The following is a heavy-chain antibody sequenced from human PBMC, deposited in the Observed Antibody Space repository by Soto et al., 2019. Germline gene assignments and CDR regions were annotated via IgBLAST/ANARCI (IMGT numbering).Heavy chain of an antibody. CDR2: ISYDGSNK. V-gene: IGHV3-30*18. D-gene: IGHD6-13*01. J-gene: IGHJ3*02. CDR3: AKLAVAAAGMGGDAFDI. CDR1: GFTFSSYG. Sequence: PGGSLRLSCAASGFTFSSYGMHWVRQAPGKGLEWVAVISYDGSNKYYADSVKGRFTISRDNSKNTLYLQMNSLRAEDTAVYYCAKLAVAAAGMGGDAFDIWGQGTMVTVSS.